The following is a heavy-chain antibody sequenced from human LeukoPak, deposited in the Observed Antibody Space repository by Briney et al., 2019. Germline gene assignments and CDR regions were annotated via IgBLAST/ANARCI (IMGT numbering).Heavy chain of an antibody. D-gene: IGHD6-13*01. CDR2: IYYSGST. CDR1: GGSISSSSYY. CDR3: ARSRIAAAGRPIFDN. Sequence: SETLSLTCTVSGGSISSSSYYWGWIRQPPGKGLEWIGSIYYSGSTYYNPSLKSRVTISVDTSKNQFSLKLSSVTAADTAVYYCARSRIAAAGRPIFDNWGQGTLVTVSS. V-gene: IGHV4-39*01. J-gene: IGHJ4*02.